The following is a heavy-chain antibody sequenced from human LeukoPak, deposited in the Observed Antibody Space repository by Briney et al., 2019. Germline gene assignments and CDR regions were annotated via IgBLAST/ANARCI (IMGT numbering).Heavy chain of an antibody. D-gene: IGHD6-13*01. CDR1: GGSISSYY. V-gene: IGHV4-34*01. J-gene: IGHJ6*03. CDR2: INHSGST. Sequence: PSETLSLTCTVSGGSISSYYWSWIRQPPGKGLEWIGEINHSGSTNYNPSLKSRVTISVDTSKNQFTLKLSSVTAADTAVYYCARETSRGPIAAAPYYYYYMDVWGKGTTVTVSS. CDR3: ARETSRGPIAAAPYYYYYMDV.